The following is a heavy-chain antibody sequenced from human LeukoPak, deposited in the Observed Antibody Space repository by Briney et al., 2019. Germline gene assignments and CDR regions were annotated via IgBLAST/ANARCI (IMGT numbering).Heavy chain of an antibody. CDR1: GGSISSSSYY. V-gene: IGHV4-39*01. Sequence: PSETLSLTCTVSGGSISSSSYYWGWIRQPPGKGLEWIGSIYYSGSTYYNPSLKSRVTISVDTSKNQFSLKLSSVTAANTAVYDCASVIAAAGRWVWFDPWGQGTLVTVSS. CDR2: IYYSGST. CDR3: ASVIAAAGRWVWFDP. J-gene: IGHJ5*02. D-gene: IGHD6-13*01.